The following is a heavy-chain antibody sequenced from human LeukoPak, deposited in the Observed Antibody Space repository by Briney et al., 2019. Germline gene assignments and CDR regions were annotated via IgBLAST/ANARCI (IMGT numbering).Heavy chain of an antibody. CDR2: ISSSSSTI. CDR3: ARDAPGGDYYDSSGYYYVLDY. Sequence: GGSLRLSCAASGFTFSSYSMNWVRQAPGKGLEWVSYISSSSSTIYYADSVKGRFTISRDNAKNSLYLQMNSLRDEDTAVYYCARDAPGGDYYDSSGYYYVLDYWGQGTLVTVSS. V-gene: IGHV3-48*02. J-gene: IGHJ4*02. CDR1: GFTFSSYS. D-gene: IGHD3-22*01.